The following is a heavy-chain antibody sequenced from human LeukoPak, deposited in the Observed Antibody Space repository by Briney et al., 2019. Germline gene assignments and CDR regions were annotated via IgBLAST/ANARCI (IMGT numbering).Heavy chain of an antibody. CDR1: GGSISTSDYY. CDR3: AGIFDS. J-gene: IGHJ4*02. V-gene: IGHV4-39*07. CDR2: IFHNGKT. Sequence: PSETLSLTCTVSGGSISTSDYYWGWIRQTPGKGLEWIVDIFHNGKTNYNPSLKGRVTISIDTSNNQFSLRLPPVTAADTAVYYCAGIFDSWGQGTLVTVSS.